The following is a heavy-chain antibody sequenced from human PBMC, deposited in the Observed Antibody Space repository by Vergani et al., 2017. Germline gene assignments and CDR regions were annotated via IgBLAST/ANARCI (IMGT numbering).Heavy chain of an antibody. J-gene: IGHJ4*02. V-gene: IGHV3-7*04. D-gene: IGHD3-16*01. CDR2: IKQDGSEK. CDR3: ARGDPTYDYVWGGYYALFDY. Sequence: EVQLVESGGGLVQPGGSLRLSCAASGFTFSSYWMSWVRQAPGKGLEWVANIKQDGSEKYYVDSVKGRFTISRDNAKNSLYLQMNSLRAEDTAVYYCARGDPTYDYVWGGYYALFDYWGQGTLVTVSS. CDR1: GFTFSSYW.